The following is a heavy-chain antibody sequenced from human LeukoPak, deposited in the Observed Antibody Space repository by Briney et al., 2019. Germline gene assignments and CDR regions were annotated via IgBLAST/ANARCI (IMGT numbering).Heavy chain of an antibody. Sequence: SETLSLTCAVYGGSFSGYYWSWIRQPPGKGLEWIGEINHSGSTNYNPSLKSRVTISVDTSKNQFSLKLSSVTAADTAVYYCARVLGYYDSSGYYYVTVFDYWGQGTLVTVSS. CDR1: GGSFSGYY. CDR3: ARVLGYYDSSGYYYVTVFDY. D-gene: IGHD3-22*01. J-gene: IGHJ4*02. V-gene: IGHV4-34*01. CDR2: INHSGST.